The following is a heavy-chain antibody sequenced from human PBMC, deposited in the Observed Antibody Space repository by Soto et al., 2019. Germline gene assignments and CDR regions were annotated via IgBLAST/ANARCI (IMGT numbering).Heavy chain of an antibody. Sequence: QLQLQESGPGLVKPSETLSLTCTVSGGSISSSNYYWGWIRQPPGKGLEWIGSIYYSGNTYYSPSLKRRAPXPXDXXKNQFSLKLSSVTAADTAAYYCARSSRSSLAPFAYWGQGTLVTVSS. J-gene: IGHJ4*02. V-gene: IGHV4-39*01. CDR1: GGSISSSNYY. D-gene: IGHD6-13*01. CDR2: IYYSGNT. CDR3: ARSSRSSLAPFAY.